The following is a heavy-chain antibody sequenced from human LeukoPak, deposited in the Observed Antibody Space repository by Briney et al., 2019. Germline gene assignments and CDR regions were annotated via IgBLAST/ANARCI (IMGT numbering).Heavy chain of an antibody. CDR1: GFTFSSYS. Sequence: GGSLRLSCAASGFTFSSYSMNWVRQAPGKGLEWVSSISSSSSYIYYADSVKGRFTISIDDSKNTLYLQMNSLRAEDTAVYYCAKVYDTSGYYFFFDYWGQGTLVTVSS. CDR3: AKVYDTSGYYFFFDY. CDR2: ISSSSSYI. V-gene: IGHV3-21*04. D-gene: IGHD3-22*01. J-gene: IGHJ4*02.